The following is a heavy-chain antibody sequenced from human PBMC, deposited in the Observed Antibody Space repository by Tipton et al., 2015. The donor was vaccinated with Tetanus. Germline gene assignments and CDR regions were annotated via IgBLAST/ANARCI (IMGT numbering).Heavy chain of an antibody. Sequence: QLVQSGADVKKPGESLKISCKASGYSFASHWIGWVRQMPGKGLEWMGMIFPDDSDTRYSPSFQGHVTFSVDKSTSTVYLQWSSLKASDPAMYFCARMYSTSSPFDHWGQGTLVAVSS. J-gene: IGHJ4*02. CDR2: IFPDDSDT. CDR3: ARMYSTSSPFDH. D-gene: IGHD6-6*01. CDR1: GYSFASHW. V-gene: IGHV5-51*01.